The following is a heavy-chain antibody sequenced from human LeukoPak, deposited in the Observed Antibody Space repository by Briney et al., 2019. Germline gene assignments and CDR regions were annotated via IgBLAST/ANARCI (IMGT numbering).Heavy chain of an antibody. CDR3: ARSSGTYHFDY. J-gene: IGHJ4*02. V-gene: IGHV3-48*03. D-gene: IGHD1-26*01. CDR1: GFTFSSYE. CDR2: ISSSGATI. Sequence: PGGSLRLSCVASGFTFSSYEMNWVRQAPGKGLEWVSYISSSGATIYYADSVKGRFTISRDNAKNSLFLQVNSLRAEDTAVYYCARSSGTYHFDYWGQGALVTVSS.